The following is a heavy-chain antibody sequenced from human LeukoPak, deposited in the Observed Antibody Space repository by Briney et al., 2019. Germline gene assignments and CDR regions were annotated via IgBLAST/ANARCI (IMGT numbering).Heavy chain of an antibody. CDR2: INHSGST. D-gene: IGHD3-10*01. V-gene: IGHV4-34*01. CDR3: AGFRGGLGYYYYYYGMDV. CDR1: GGSFSGYY. J-gene: IGHJ6*02. Sequence: TETLSLTCAVYGGSFSGYYWSWIRQPPGKGLEWMGEINHSGSTNYNPSLKSRVTISVDTSKNQFSLKLSSVTAADTAVYYCAGFRGGLGYYYYYYGMDVWGQGTTVTVSS.